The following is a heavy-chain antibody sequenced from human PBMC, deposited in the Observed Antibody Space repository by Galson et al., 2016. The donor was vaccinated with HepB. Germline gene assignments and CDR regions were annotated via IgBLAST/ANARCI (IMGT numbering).Heavy chain of an antibody. CDR1: GGSFSGYY. CDR2: IHHYGGT. CDR3: ARSYYYDSGTYYAFDY. V-gene: IGHV4-34*01. D-gene: IGHD3-22*01. Sequence: ETLSLTCSVYGGSFSGYYWSWIRQPPGKGLEWIGEIHHYGGTNYNPSLKSRLTISVDTSKHHFSLSLNSVTAADTAVYYCARSYYYDSGTYYAFDYWGQGNPVTVSS. J-gene: IGHJ4*02.